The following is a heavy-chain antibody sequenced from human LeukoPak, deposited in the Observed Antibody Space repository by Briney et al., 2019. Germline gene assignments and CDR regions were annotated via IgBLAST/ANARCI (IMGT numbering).Heavy chain of an antibody. J-gene: IGHJ4*02. CDR3: ARYGSGSYYYPRRVLHFDY. V-gene: IGHV4-59*01. D-gene: IGHD3-10*01. CDR2: IYYSGST. CDR1: GGSISSYY. Sequence: PSETLSLTCTVSGGSISSYYWSWIRQPPGKGLEWIGYIYYSGSTNYNPSLKSRVTISVDTSKNQFSLKLSSVTAADTAVYYCARYGSGSYYYPRRVLHFDYWGQGTLVTVSS.